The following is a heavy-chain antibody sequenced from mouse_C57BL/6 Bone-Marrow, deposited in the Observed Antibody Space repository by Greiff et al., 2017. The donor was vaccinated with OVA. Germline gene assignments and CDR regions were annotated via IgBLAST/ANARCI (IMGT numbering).Heavy chain of an antibody. CDR3: ASGSMVTDYFDY. CDR1: GYTFTDYY. V-gene: IGHV1-26*01. J-gene: IGHJ2*01. CDR2: INPNNGGT. Sequence: VQLQQSGPELVKPGASVKISCKASGYTFTDYYMNWVKQSHGKSLEWIGDINPNNGGTSYNQKFKGKATLTVDKSSSTAYMELRSLTSEDSAVDYCASGSMVTDYFDYWGQGTTLTVSS. D-gene: IGHD2-2*01.